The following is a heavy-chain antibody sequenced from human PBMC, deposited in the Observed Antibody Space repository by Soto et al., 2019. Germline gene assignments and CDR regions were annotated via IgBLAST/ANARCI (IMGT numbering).Heavy chain of an antibody. CDR3: ARDKGRYASGMDV. CDR2: TFYSGRT. D-gene: IGHD3-9*01. J-gene: IGHJ6*02. V-gene: IGHV4-59*01. CDR1: GGSISSYY. Sequence: SETLSLTCTVSGGSISSYYWSWIRQPPGKGLEWIGYTFYSGRTKYNPSLKSRATISVERSKTHLSLNLSSVTAADTAVYYCARDKGRYASGMDVWGQGTTVTVSS.